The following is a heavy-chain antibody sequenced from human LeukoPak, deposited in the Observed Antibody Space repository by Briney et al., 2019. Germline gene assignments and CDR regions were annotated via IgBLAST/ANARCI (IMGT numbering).Heavy chain of an antibody. J-gene: IGHJ5*02. Sequence: GASVKVSCKASGYTFTSYDINWVRQATGQGLEWMGWMNPNSGNTGYAQKFQGRVTMTRNTSISTAYMELSSLRSEDTAVYYCARGGSCSGGSCYELTNWFDPWGQGTLVTVSP. CDR3: ARGGSCSGGSCYELTNWFDP. V-gene: IGHV1-8*01. CDR2: MNPNSGNT. D-gene: IGHD2-15*01. CDR1: GYTFTSYD.